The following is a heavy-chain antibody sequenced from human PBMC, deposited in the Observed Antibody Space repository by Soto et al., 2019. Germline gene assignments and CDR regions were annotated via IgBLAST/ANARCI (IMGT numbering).Heavy chain of an antibody. CDR3: ALLITIHYYGMDV. J-gene: IGHJ6*02. Sequence: PGGSLRLSCAASGFTFSSYAMSWVRQAPGKGLEWVSAISGSGGSTYYADSVKGRFTISRDNSKNTLYLQMNSLRAEDTAVYYCALLITIHYYGMDVWGQGTTVTVSS. D-gene: IGHD3-3*01. V-gene: IGHV3-23*01. CDR2: ISGSGGST. CDR1: GFTFSSYA.